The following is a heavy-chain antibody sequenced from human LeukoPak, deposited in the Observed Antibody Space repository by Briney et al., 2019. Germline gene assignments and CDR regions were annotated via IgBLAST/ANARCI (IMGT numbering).Heavy chain of an antibody. CDR1: GGSVTTSSFY. CDR3: AKSGPAAGRPDAFDI. J-gene: IGHJ3*02. V-gene: IGHV4-39*07. Sequence: SETLSLTCTLSGGSVTTSSFYWAWLRQPPGKGLECIGTIYYSGITYYHSSLKSRVTISVDTSKNQFSLNLNSVTAADTAVYFCAKSGPAAGRPDAFDIWGQGTMVTVSS. CDR2: IYYSGIT. D-gene: IGHD2-2*01.